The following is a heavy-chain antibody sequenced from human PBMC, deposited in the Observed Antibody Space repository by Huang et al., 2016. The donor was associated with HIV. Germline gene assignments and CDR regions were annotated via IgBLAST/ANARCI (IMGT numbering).Heavy chain of an antibody. CDR1: GFTFNNYA. D-gene: IGHD6-19*01. V-gene: IGHV3-30*14. Sequence: VESGGGVVQPGKSLELSCAASGFTFNNYAMYWVRQNAGRGVKWVAHRSVDGSKKHYTDSVKGRFTISRDNSKNTQYLQMKNLTTDGTAIYYGAIDQWLGQYFDYWGQVTLVTVSS. CDR2: RSVDGSKK. J-gene: IGHJ4*02. CDR3: AIDQWLGQYFDY.